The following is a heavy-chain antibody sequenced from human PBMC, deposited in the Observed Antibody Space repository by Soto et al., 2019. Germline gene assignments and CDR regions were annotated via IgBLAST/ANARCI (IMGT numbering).Heavy chain of an antibody. Sequence: QVQVVQSGAEVKKPGASVKVSCKASGYTFTSYAMHWVRQAPGQRLEWMGWINPGNGNTKNSQKFQGRVTITRDTLASTAYMELSSLRSEDTAVYYCARGASSVTTFYFDLRGRCTLVTVSS. V-gene: IGHV1-3*01. CDR2: INPGNGNT. CDR3: ARGASSVTTFYFDL. J-gene: IGHJ2*01. CDR1: GYTFTSYA. D-gene: IGHD4-17*01.